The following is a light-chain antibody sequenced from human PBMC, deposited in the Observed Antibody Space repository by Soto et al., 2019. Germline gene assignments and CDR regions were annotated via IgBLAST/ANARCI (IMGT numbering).Light chain of an antibody. V-gene: IGKV3-15*01. CDR2: GAS. Sequence: EIVMTQSPGTLSVSPGEGVTLSCRASQTVPSRIAWYQQKPGQAPSLLIYGASTTATGIPARFSGSGSGTEFTLTISSLQSEDFAVYYCQQYNNWPPTFGRGKRLENK. J-gene: IGKJ5*01. CDR1: QTVPSR. CDR3: QQYNNWPPT.